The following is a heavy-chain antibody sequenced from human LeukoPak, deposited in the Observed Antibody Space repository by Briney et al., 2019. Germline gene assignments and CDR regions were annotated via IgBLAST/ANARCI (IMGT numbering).Heavy chain of an antibody. V-gene: IGHV1-18*01. CDR2: ISAYNGNT. J-gene: IGHJ5*02. Sequence: ASVKVSCKASGYTFTSYGISWVRRAPGQGLEWMGWISAYNGNTNYAQKLQGRVTMTRDTSTSTVYMELSSLRSEDTAVYYCARDRYDSSGYYSKGFDPWGQGTLVTVSS. CDR3: ARDRYDSSGYYSKGFDP. D-gene: IGHD3-22*01. CDR1: GYTFTSYG.